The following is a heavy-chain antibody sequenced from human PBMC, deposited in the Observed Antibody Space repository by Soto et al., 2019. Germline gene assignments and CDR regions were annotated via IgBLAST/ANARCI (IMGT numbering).Heavy chain of an antibody. CDR1: GGTFNTYA. D-gene: IGHD3-10*01. Sequence: QVQLVQSGAEVKKPGSSVKVSCKASGGTFNTYAISWVRQAPGQGLEWMGGIIPMFGTANYAQKFQGRVTITADESTNTAYMELSSLSSEDTAVYYCARADISWSGEPMSRFDYWGQGTLVTVSS. V-gene: IGHV1-69*12. CDR3: ARADISWSGEPMSRFDY. CDR2: IIPMFGTA. J-gene: IGHJ4*02.